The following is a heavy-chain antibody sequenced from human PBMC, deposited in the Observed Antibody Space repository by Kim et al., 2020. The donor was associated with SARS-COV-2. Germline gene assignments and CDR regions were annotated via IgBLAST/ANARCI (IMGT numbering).Heavy chain of an antibody. CDR2: IVTGRGRT. D-gene: IGHD3-3*02. CDR3: ARGRILDDAFDV. CDR1: GFTFAGYG. Sequence: GSLRLSCAASGFTFAGYGMTWVRQAPGKGLEWVSLIVTGRGRTFYADSVKGRFTISRDNSKQILYLQMNNLRVEDTAVYYCARGRILDDAFDVWGQGTMVTVSS. J-gene: IGHJ3*01. V-gene: IGHV3-23*03.